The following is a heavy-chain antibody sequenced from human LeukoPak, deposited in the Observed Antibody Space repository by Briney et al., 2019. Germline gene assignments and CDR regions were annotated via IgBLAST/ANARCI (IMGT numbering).Heavy chain of an antibody. CDR2: INHSGST. V-gene: IGHV4-34*01. Sequence: SETLSLTCAVYGGSFSGYYWSWLRQPPGKGLEWLGEINHSGSTNYNPSLKSRVTISVDTSKNQFSLKLSSVTAADTAVYYCARSFGYSSGWYFGYWGQGTLVTVSS. D-gene: IGHD6-19*01. CDR1: GGSFSGYY. J-gene: IGHJ4*02. CDR3: ARSFGYSSGWYFGY.